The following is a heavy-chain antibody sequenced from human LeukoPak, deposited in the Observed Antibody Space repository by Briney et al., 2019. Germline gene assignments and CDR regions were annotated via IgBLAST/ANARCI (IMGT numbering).Heavy chain of an antibody. CDR3: AGDGYKNYIDY. CDR1: GFTFSDYY. V-gene: IGHV3-11*04. Sequence: GGSLRLSCAASGFTFSDYYMSWIRQAPGKGLEWVSYISRGDSTIYYADSVKGRFTISRDNAKNSLYLQMISLRAEDTAVYYCAGDGYKNYIDYWGQGTLVTVSS. D-gene: IGHD5-24*01. CDR2: ISRGDSTI. J-gene: IGHJ4*02.